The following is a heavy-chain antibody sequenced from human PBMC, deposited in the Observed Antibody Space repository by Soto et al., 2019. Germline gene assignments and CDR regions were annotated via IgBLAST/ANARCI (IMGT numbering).Heavy chain of an antibody. D-gene: IGHD5-18*01. V-gene: IGHV4-59*08. J-gene: IGHJ6*02. CDR1: GGSISSYY. Sequence: SETLSLTCTVSGGSISSYYWNWIRQPPGKGLEWIGYIYYRGNTNYNPSLKSRVTISVDTSKNQFSLKLSSVTAADTAVYYCARSGYSYGHYYYYYGMDVWGQGTTVTVSS. CDR3: ARSGYSYGHYYYYYGMDV. CDR2: IYYRGNT.